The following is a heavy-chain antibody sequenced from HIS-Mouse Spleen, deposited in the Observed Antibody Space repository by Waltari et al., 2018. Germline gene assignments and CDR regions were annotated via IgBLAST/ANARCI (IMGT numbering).Heavy chain of an antibody. CDR1: GYTFTGYY. V-gene: IGHV1-2*02. Sequence: QVQLVQSGAEVKKPGASVKVSCKASGYTFTGYYMHWVRQAPGQGLEWMGWLNPNRGGTNYEQKFQGRVTMTRDTSISTAYMELSRLRSDDTAVYYCARDSIAVMDVWGQGTTVTVSS. D-gene: IGHD6-19*01. J-gene: IGHJ6*02. CDR3: ARDSIAVMDV. CDR2: LNPNRGGT.